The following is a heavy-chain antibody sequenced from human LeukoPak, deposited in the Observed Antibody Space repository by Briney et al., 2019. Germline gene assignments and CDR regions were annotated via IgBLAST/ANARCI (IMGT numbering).Heavy chain of an antibody. CDR2: IYYSGST. J-gene: IGHJ4*02. V-gene: IGHV4-39*01. D-gene: IGHD1-26*01. CDR1: GGSIRSSSCY. Sequence: PSETLSLTCTVSGGSIRSSSCYWGWIRQPPGKGLEWIGSIYYSGSTYYNPSLKSRVTISVDTSKNQFSLKLSSVTAANTAVYYCASLRERSYYARGFDYWGQGTLVTVSS. CDR3: ASLRERSYYARGFDY.